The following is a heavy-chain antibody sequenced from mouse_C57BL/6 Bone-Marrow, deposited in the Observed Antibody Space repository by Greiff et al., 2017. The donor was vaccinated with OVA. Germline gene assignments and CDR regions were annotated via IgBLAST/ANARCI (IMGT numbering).Heavy chain of an antibody. CDR3: ARSPIRPYDAMDY. CDR2: IHPNSGST. Sequence: QVQLQQPGAELVKPGASVKLSCKASGYTFTSYWMHWVKQRPGQGLEWIGMIHPNSGSTNYNEKFKSKATLTVDKSSSTAYMQLSSLTSEDSAVYYCARSPIRPYDAMDYWGQGTSVTVSS. J-gene: IGHJ4*01. V-gene: IGHV1-64*01. CDR1: GYTFTSYW.